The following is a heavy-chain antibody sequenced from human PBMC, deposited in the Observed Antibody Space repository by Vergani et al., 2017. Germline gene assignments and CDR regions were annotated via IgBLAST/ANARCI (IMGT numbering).Heavy chain of an antibody. V-gene: IGHV3-21*01. CDR1: GFSLTTSG. D-gene: IGHD3-10*01. Sequence: EVQLVESGGGLVQPGGSLRLSCAASGFSLTTSGMNWVRQAPGKGLEWVSSIIGVSSFIYYADSVMGRFTISRDNAKNSLYLQMNSLRAEDTAVYYCARDSEVDLHRGVLTIWGQGTLVTVSS. CDR3: ARDSEVDLHRGVLTI. J-gene: IGHJ4*02. CDR2: IIGVSSFI.